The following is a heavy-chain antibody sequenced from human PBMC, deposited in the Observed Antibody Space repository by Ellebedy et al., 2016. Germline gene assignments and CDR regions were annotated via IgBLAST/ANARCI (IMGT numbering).Heavy chain of an antibody. CDR2: IYPRDSDPRDSDT. D-gene: IGHD3-22*01. J-gene: IGHJ4*02. V-gene: IGHV5-51*01. CDR3: ARHVTSSSWRNFDF. Sequence: GESLKISXEASGYIFTHHWIGWVRQMPGKALEWMGIIYPRDSDPRDSDTKYSPSFQGQVTISVDKSVSTAYLQWTSLKASDTAMYYCARHVTSSSWRNFDFWGQGTLVTVSS. CDR1: GYIFTHHW.